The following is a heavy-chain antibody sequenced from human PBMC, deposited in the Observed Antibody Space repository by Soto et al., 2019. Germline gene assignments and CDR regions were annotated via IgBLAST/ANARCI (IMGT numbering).Heavy chain of an antibody. CDR3: ARGGPIFGVVIVRSWWFDP. J-gene: IGHJ5*02. CDR1: GGSFSGYY. Sequence: SETLSLTCAVYGGSFSGYYWSWIRQPPGKGLEWIGEINHSGSTNYNPSLKSRVTISVDTSKNQFSLKLSSVTAADTAVYYCARGGPIFGVVIVRSWWFDPWGQGTLVTVSS. V-gene: IGHV4-34*01. CDR2: INHSGST. D-gene: IGHD3-3*01.